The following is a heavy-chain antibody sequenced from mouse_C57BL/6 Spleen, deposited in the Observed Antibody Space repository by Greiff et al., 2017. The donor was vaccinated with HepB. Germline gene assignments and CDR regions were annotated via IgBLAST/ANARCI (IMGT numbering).Heavy chain of an antibody. V-gene: IGHV1-55*01. J-gene: IGHJ2*01. CDR1: GYTFTSYW. CDR2: IYPGSGST. Sequence: QVHVKQPGAELVKPGASVKMSCKASGYTFTSYWITWVKQRPGQGLEWIGDIYPGSGSTNYNEKFKSKATLTVDTSSSTAYMQLSSLTSEDSAVYYCASDYDGGDYGGQGTTLTVSS. D-gene: IGHD2-4*01. CDR3: ASDYDGGDY.